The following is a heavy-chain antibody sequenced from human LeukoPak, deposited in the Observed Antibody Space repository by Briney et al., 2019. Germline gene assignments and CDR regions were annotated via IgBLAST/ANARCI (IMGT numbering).Heavy chain of an antibody. Sequence: ASVKVSCKASGYTFTSNYIHWVRQAPGQGLEWMGMIYPRDGSTSYAQKFQGRVTVTRDTSTSAVHMELSGLRSEDTAVYYCARDQEGFDYWGQGTLVTVSS. CDR3: ARDQEGFDY. CDR1: GYTFTSNY. J-gene: IGHJ4*02. CDR2: IYPRDGST. V-gene: IGHV1-46*01.